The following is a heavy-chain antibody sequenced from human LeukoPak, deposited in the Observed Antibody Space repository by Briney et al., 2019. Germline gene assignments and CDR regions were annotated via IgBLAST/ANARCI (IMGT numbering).Heavy chain of an antibody. Sequence: PPETLSLTCAVSGGSISSSNWWTWVRQPPGKGLEWIGEISSHSGSANYNPSLMRRVIISVDKSKNQFSLRLSSVTAADTAVYYCAKIFCSSITCYLDFWGQGTLVTVSS. CDR2: ISSHSGSA. CDR1: GGSISSSNW. D-gene: IGHD2-2*01. V-gene: IGHV4-4*03. CDR3: AKIFCSSITCYLDF. J-gene: IGHJ4*02.